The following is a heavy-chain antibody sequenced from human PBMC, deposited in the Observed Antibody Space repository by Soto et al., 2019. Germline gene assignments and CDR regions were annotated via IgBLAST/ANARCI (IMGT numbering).Heavy chain of an antibody. CDR2: INHSGST. D-gene: IGHD6-19*01. V-gene: IGHV4-34*01. CDR1: GGSFSGYY. J-gene: IGHJ6*02. CDR3: VIYSRGPSTLQWLVGNYGMDV. Sequence: PSETLSLTCAVYGGSFSGYYWSWIRQPPGKGLEWIGEINHSGSTNYNPSIKSRVTISVDTSKNQFSLKLSSVTAAYTAVYYCVIYSRGPSTLQWLVGNYGMDVWGQGTTVTVSS.